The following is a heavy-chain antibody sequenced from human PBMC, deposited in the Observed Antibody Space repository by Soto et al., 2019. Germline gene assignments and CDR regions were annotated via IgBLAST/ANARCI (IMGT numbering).Heavy chain of an antibody. CDR1: CVSMGSDA. D-gene: IGHD3-22*01. V-gene: IGHV4-59*01. Sequence: ETPSLTCHFSCVSMGSDARSGVRQPPGPGLEWIGYIYHSGTAEYNPSLKSRVTLSVDTAKSQFSLKMSSVTTADTAVYYCAIDRAIISAPTTEYLFEIWGQATM. CDR2: IYHSGTA. CDR3: AIDRAIISAPTTEYLFEI. J-gene: IGHJ3*02.